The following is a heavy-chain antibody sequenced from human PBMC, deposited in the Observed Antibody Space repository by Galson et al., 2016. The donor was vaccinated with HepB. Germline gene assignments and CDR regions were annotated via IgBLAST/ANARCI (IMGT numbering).Heavy chain of an antibody. CDR3: ARALPRGDGYIGYWFDP. J-gene: IGHJ5*02. CDR1: GGTFSSIP. CDR2: IVPIFGTA. D-gene: IGHD5-24*01. V-gene: IGHV1-69*13. Sequence: SVKVSCKASGGTFSSIPISWVRQAPGQGLEWMGGIVPIFGTANYAQKFQGRLTITADESTTTAYMELRNLRSEDTAMYFCARALPRGDGYIGYWFDPWGQGTLVAVSS.